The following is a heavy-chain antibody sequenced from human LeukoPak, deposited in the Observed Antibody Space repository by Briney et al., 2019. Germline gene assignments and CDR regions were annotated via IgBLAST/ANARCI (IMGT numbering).Heavy chain of an antibody. V-gene: IGHV4-38-2*02. D-gene: IGHD5-18*01. J-gene: IGHJ4*02. Sequence: SETLSLTCTVSGYSISSGYYWGWIRQPPGKGLEWIGSIHHSGSTYYNPSLKSRVTISVDTSKNQFSLKLSSVTAADTAVYYCARDVDTAMVNFDYWGQGTLVTVSS. CDR3: ARDVDTAMVNFDY. CDR2: IHHSGST. CDR1: GYSISSGYY.